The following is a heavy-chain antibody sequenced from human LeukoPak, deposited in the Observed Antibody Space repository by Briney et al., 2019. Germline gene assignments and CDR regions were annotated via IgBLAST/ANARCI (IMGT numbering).Heavy chain of an antibody. CDR3: ARISVLRFLEWLDP. D-gene: IGHD3-3*01. CDR2: IGPTGSDR. Sequence: GGSLRLSCTASGLTFSTSGFNWVRQAPGKGLEWVASIGPTGSDRYHADSIKGRFTISRDNANNFLYLQMNSLRAEDTAVYYCARISVLRFLEWLDPWGQGTLVTVTS. V-gene: IGHV3-21*06. CDR1: GLTFSTSG. J-gene: IGHJ5*02.